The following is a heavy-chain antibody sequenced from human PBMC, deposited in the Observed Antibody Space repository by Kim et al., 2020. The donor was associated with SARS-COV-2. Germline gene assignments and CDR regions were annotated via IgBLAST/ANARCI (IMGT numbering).Heavy chain of an antibody. CDR2: DASQT. D-gene: IGHD6-25*01. J-gene: IGHJ4*02. CDR3: SRCCGLDC. V-gene: IGHV3-7*03. Sequence: DASQTSYEDSVRGRFTISRDTAKNSLYLQMNSLTGEDTAVYYCSRCCGLDCWSQGAQVTVSS.